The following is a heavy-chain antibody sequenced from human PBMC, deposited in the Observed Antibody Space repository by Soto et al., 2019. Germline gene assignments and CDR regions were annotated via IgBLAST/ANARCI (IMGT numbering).Heavy chain of an antibody. CDR1: GASIRSGSYY. Sequence: PSATLSLTCTVSGASIRSGSYYWGWIRQPPGKGLEWIGTIYYSGSTYYSPPLKSRVTISVDTSKNQFSLKLSSVTAADTAVYYCARGWFGESNWFDPWGQGTLVTVLL. J-gene: IGHJ5*02. CDR3: ARGWFGESNWFDP. CDR2: IYYSGST. D-gene: IGHD3-10*01. V-gene: IGHV4-39*07.